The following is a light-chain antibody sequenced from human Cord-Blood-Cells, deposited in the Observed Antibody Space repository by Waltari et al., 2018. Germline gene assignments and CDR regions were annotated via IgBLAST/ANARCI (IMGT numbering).Light chain of an antibody. V-gene: IGKV3-20*01. J-gene: IGKJ1*01. CDR3: QQYGSSPRT. Sequence: EIVLPHSSVTEPLSRGERATLSCRASQSVSSSYLAWYQQKPGQAPRLLIYGASSRATGIPDRFSGSGSGTDFTLTISRLEPEDFAVYYCQQYGSSPRTFGQGTKVEIK. CDR2: GAS. CDR1: QSVSSSY.